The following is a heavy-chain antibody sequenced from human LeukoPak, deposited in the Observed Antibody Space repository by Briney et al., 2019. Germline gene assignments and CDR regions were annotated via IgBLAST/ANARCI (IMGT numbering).Heavy chain of an antibody. V-gene: IGHV4-39*07. Sequence: SETLSLTCTVSGGSISSSSYYWGWIRQPPGKGLEWIGSMYHSGDTYYNPSLKSRVTISVDTSKNQFSLKLSSVTAADTAVYYCARVDYGDYSKDFDYWGQGTLVTVSS. CDR2: MYHSGDT. D-gene: IGHD4-17*01. CDR3: ARVDYGDYSKDFDY. J-gene: IGHJ4*02. CDR1: GGSISSSSYY.